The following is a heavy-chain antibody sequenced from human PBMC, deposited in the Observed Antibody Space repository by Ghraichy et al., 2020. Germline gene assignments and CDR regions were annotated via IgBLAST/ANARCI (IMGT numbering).Heavy chain of an antibody. CDR1: GFTFSGYW. Sequence: GGSLRLSCAASGFTFSGYWMHWVRQAPGEGLVWVSRINSGGSNMIYADSVKGRFTISRDNAKNTLYLQMNSLRAEDTAVYYCAREYCRGGRCFFGTGGSHFDHWGQGTLVTVSS. CDR2: INSGGSNM. CDR3: AREYCRGGRCFFGTGGSHFDH. V-gene: IGHV3-74*01. J-gene: IGHJ4*02. D-gene: IGHD2-15*01.